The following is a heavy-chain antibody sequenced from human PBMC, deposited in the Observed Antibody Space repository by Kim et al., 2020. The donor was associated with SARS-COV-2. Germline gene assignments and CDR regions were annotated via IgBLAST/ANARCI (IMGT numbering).Heavy chain of an antibody. J-gene: IGHJ3*02. CDR2: IYYSGST. CDR3: ARQAPGTTSGAFDI. V-gene: IGHV4-39*01. CDR1: GGSISSSSYY. D-gene: IGHD1-1*01. Sequence: SETLSLTCTVSGGSISSSSYYWGWIRQPPGKGLEWIGSIYYSGSTYYNPSLKSRVTISVDTSKNQFSLKLSSVTAADTAVYYCARQAPGTTSGAFDIWGQGTMVTVSS.